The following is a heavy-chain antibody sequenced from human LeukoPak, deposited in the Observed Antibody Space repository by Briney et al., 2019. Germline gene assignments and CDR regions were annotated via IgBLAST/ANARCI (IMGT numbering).Heavy chain of an antibody. Sequence: PGGSLRLSCAASGFTVSSNYMSWVRQAPGEGLEWVSVIYSGGSTYYADSVKGRFTISRDNSKNTLYLQMNSLRAEDTAVYYCATNTMVRGVIHTPYYYYYMDVWGKGTTVTISS. CDR2: IYSGGST. D-gene: IGHD3-10*01. J-gene: IGHJ6*03. CDR3: ATNTMVRGVIHTPYYYYYMDV. CDR1: GFTVSSNY. V-gene: IGHV3-66*01.